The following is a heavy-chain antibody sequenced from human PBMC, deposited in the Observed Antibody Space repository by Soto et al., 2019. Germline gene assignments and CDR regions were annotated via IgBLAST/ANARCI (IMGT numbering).Heavy chain of an antibody. CDR2: IYYSGST. V-gene: IGHV4-39*01. CDR3: ARRIVTIFGTYYFDY. D-gene: IGHD3-3*01. J-gene: IGHJ4*02. CDR1: GGSISSSSYY. Sequence: QLQLQESGPGLVKPSEILSLTCTVSGGSISSSSYYWGWIRQPPGKGLEWIGSIYYSGSTYYNPSLKSRVTISVDTSKNQFSLKLSSVTAADTAVYYCARRIVTIFGTYYFDYWGQGTLVTVSS.